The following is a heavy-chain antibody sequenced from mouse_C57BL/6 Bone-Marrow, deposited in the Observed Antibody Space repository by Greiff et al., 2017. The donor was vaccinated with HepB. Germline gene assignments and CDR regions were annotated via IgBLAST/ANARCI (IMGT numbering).Heavy chain of an antibody. V-gene: IGHV1-55*01. D-gene: IGHD2-3*01. Sequence: VQLQQPGAELVKPGASVKMSCKASGYTFTSYWITWVKQRPGQGLEWIGDIYPGSGSTNYNEKFKSKATLTVDTSSSTAYMQLSSLTSEDSAVYYCARRDGYYYSFDYWGQGTTLTVSS. CDR3: ARRDGYYYSFDY. CDR2: IYPGSGST. CDR1: GYTFTSYW. J-gene: IGHJ2*01.